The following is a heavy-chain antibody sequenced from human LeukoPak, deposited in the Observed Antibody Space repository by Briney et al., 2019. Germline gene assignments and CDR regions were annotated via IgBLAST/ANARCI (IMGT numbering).Heavy chain of an antibody. Sequence: GRSLRLSCVASGFTFSSYGMHWVRQAPGKGLEWVAVIRYDGSNKYYADSVKGRFTISRDNSKNTLYLQMNSLRAEDTAVYYCARRYCSGGSCYSFRGDWFDPWGQGTLVTVSS. V-gene: IGHV3-33*01. CDR3: ARRYCSGGSCYSFRGDWFDP. J-gene: IGHJ5*02. D-gene: IGHD2-15*01. CDR1: GFTFSSYG. CDR2: IRYDGSNK.